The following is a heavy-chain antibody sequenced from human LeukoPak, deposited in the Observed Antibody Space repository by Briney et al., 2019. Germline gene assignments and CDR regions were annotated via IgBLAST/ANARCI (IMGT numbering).Heavy chain of an antibody. J-gene: IGHJ4*02. CDR2: IYYSGST. V-gene: IGHV4-59*01. Sequence: QASETLSLTCTVSGGSISSYYWSWIRQPPGKGLEWIGYIYYSGSTNYNPSLKSRVTMSVDTSKNQFSLKLNSVTAADTAVYYCARDIVGVTRAFGYWGQGTLATVSS. D-gene: IGHD1-26*01. CDR1: GGSISSYY. CDR3: ARDIVGVTRAFGY.